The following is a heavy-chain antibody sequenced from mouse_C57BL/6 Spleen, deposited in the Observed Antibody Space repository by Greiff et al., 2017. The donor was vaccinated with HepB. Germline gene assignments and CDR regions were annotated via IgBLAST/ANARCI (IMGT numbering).Heavy chain of an antibody. V-gene: IGHV5-17*01. J-gene: IGHJ2*01. Sequence: EVKLVESGGGLVKPGGSLKLSCAASGFTFSDYGMHWVRQAPEKGLEWVAYISSGSSTIYYADTVKGRFTISRDNAKNTLFLQMTSLRSEDTAMYYCARGYDYDLDYWGQGTTLTVSS. CDR3: ARGYDYDLDY. D-gene: IGHD2-4*01. CDR1: GFTFSDYG. CDR2: ISSGSSTI.